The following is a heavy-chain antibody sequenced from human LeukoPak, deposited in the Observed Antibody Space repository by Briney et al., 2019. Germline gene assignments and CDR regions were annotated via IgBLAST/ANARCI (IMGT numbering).Heavy chain of an antibody. V-gene: IGHV4-59*08. CDR1: GGSISSYY. J-gene: IGHJ4*02. CDR3: ARLGRRYYDSSVLYYFDY. D-gene: IGHD3-22*01. Sequence: SETLSLTCTVSGGSISSYYWSWIRQPPGKGLERIGYIYYSGSTNYNPSLKSRVTISVDTSKNQFSLKLSSVTAADTAVYYCARLGRRYYDSSVLYYFDYWGQGTLVTVSS. CDR2: IYYSGST.